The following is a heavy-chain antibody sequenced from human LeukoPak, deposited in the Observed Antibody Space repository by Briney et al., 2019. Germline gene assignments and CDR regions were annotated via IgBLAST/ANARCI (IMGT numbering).Heavy chain of an antibody. D-gene: IGHD3-3*01. J-gene: IGHJ4*02. V-gene: IGHV1-46*01. CDR2: INPSGGST. CDR3: ARGTNTIFGVVIF. Sequence: GIINPSGGSTSYAQKFQGRVTMTRDTSTSTVYMELSSLRSEDTAVYYCARGTNTIFGVVIFWGQGTLVTVSS.